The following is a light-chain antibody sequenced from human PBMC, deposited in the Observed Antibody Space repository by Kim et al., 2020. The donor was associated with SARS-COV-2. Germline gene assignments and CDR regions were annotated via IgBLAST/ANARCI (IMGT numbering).Light chain of an antibody. CDR3: CSYAGSRYV. CDR1: SSDGGSYNL. V-gene: IGLV2-23*02. Sequence: PGQSITISCTGTSSDGGSYNLVSWYQQHPGKAPKLMIYEVSKRPSGVSNRFSGSKSGNTASLTISGLQAEDEADYYCCSYAGSRYVFGTGTKVTVL. J-gene: IGLJ1*01. CDR2: EVS.